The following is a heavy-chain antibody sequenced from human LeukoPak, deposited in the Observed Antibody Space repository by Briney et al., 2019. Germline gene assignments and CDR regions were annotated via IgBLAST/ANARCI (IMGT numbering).Heavy chain of an antibody. Sequence: GGSLRLSCAGSGFTFSSYGMHWVRQAPGKGLEWVAVIWYDGSNKYYADSVKGRFTISRDNSKNTLYLQMNSLRAEDTAVYYCAREPPVTTDPGDYYYGMDVWGQGTTVTVSS. CDR2: IWYDGSNK. CDR1: GFTFSSYG. D-gene: IGHD4-17*01. J-gene: IGHJ6*02. V-gene: IGHV3-33*01. CDR3: AREPPVTTDPGDYYYGMDV.